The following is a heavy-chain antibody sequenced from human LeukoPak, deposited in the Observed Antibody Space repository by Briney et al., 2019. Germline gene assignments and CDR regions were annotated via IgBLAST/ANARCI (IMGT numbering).Heavy chain of an antibody. CDR2: ISSSSSSI. J-gene: IGHJ4*02. D-gene: IGHD3-22*01. CDR3: AKGSGYYSFDY. CDR1: GFTFSSYS. V-gene: IGHV3-48*01. Sequence: GGSLRLSCAASGFTFSSYSLNWVRQAPGKGLEWVSFISSSSSSIYYADSVKGRLTISRDIAKNSVYLQMNSLRAEDTAVYYCAKGSGYYSFDYWGQGTLVTVSS.